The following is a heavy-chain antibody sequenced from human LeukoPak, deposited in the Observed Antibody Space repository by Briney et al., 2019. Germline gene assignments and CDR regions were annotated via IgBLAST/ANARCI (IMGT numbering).Heavy chain of an antibody. Sequence: GGSLRLSCAASGFTFSSYSMNWVRQAPGKGLEWVSSISSSSSYIYYADSVKGRFTISRDNAKNSLYLQMNSLRAEDTAVYYCARDLLVRDRRNYYYYGIDVWGQGTTVTVSS. CDR3: ARDLLVRDRRNYYYYGIDV. V-gene: IGHV3-21*01. J-gene: IGHJ6*02. CDR2: ISSSSSYI. CDR1: GFTFSSYS. D-gene: IGHD3-10*01.